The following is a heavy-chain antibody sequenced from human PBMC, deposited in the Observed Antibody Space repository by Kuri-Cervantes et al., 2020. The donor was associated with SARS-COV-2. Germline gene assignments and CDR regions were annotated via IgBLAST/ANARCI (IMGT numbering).Heavy chain of an antibody. D-gene: IGHD3-22*01. CDR2: IYHSGST. Sequence: GSLRLSCAVSGYSISSGYYWGWIRQPPGKGLEWIGSIYHSGSTYYNPSLKSRVTISVDTSKNQFSLKLSSVTAADTAVYYCAGALAYYSDSSGFTYYFDSWGRGTLVTVSS. V-gene: IGHV4-38-2*01. CDR1: GYSISSGYY. J-gene: IGHJ4*02. CDR3: AGALAYYSDSSGFTYYFDS.